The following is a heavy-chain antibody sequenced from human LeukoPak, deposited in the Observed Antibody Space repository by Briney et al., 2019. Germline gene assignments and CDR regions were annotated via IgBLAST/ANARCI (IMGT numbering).Heavy chain of an antibody. D-gene: IGHD6-13*01. CDR1: GFTFSSYS. CDR3: ARVSLYSSSWQNWFDP. J-gene: IGHJ5*02. Sequence: GGSLRLSCAASGFTFSSYSMNWVRQAPGKGLEWVSSISSSSSYIYYADSVKGRFTISRDNAKNTLYLQMNSLRAEDTAVYYCARVSLYSSSWQNWFDPWGQGTLVTVSS. V-gene: IGHV3-21*01. CDR2: ISSSSSYI.